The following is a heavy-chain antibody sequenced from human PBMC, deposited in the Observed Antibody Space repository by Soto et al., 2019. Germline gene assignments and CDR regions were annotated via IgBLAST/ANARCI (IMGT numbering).Heavy chain of an antibody. D-gene: IGHD2-15*01. J-gene: IGHJ3*02. CDR3: AREGGGTDAFDI. CDR1: GGSISSYY. V-gene: IGHV4-59*01. Sequence: SETLSLTCTVSGGSISSYYWSWIRQPPGKGLEWIGYIYYSGSTNYNPSLKSRVTISVDTSKNQFSLKLSSVTAADTAVYYCAREGGGTDAFDIWGQGTMVTVSS. CDR2: IYYSGST.